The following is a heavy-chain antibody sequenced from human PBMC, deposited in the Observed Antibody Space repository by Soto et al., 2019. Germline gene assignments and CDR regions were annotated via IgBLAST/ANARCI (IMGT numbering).Heavy chain of an antibody. CDR1: GYTFTSHG. V-gene: IGHV1-18*01. CDR3: ARMVRGSNIDYYHYMDV. CDR2: ISAYNGDT. Sequence: QVQLVQSGAEVKKPGASVKVSCKASGYTFTSHGISWVRQAPGQGLEWMGWISAYNGDTDYAQKLQGRVTVTTDTCTSTAYMELRSLRSEDTAVYYCARMVRGSNIDYYHYMDVWGKGTTVTVSS. D-gene: IGHD3-10*01. J-gene: IGHJ6*03.